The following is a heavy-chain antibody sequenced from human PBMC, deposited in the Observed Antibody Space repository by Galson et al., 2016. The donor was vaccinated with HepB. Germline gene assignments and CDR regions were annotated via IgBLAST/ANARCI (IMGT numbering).Heavy chain of an antibody. Sequence: SVKVSCKASGGIFSSYSIHWARQAPGQGLEWLGGIIPVLATANYAQKFQGRVTITADKSTGIAYMELSSLRSEDTAVYYCTRPSNPYTTIGYWFDPWGQGTLVTASS. CDR2: IIPVLATA. J-gene: IGHJ5*02. CDR3: TRPSNPYTTIGYWFDP. CDR1: GGIFSSYS. D-gene: IGHD2-2*02. V-gene: IGHV1-69*08.